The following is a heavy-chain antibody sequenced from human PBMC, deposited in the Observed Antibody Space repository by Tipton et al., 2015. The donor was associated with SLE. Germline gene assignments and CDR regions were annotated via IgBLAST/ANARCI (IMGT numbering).Heavy chain of an antibody. D-gene: IGHD6-19*01. CDR3: ARVSGAVAGLDS. V-gene: IGHV3-74*03. Sequence: GSLRLSCTASGFIFSGYWMHWVRQGPGKELVWVARINGEGSSTMYADSVKGRFTISRDNAKNTLYLQMNGLGAGDTAVYYCARVSGAVAGLDSWGQGMLVTVSS. J-gene: IGHJ4*02. CDR2: INGEGSST. CDR1: GFIFSGYW.